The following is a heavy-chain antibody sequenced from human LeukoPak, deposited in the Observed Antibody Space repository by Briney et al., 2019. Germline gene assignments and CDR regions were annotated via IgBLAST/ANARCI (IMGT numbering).Heavy chain of an antibody. CDR2: INPNSGGT. V-gene: IGHV1-2*02. D-gene: IGHD5-12*01. CDR3: AGGYSGYDYVDY. J-gene: IGHJ4*02. CDR1: GYTFTDYF. Sequence: GASVKVSCKASGYTFTDYFIHWVRQAPGQGLEWMGWINPNSGGTNYAQKFQDRVTMTRDTSISTASMDLSRLRSDDTALYYCAGGYSGYDYVDYWGQGTLVTVSS.